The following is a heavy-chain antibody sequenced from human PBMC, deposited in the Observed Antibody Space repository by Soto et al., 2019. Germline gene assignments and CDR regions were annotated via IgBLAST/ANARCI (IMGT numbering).Heavy chain of an antibody. D-gene: IGHD2-2*01. CDR1: GFTFSSYS. Sequence: EVQLVESGGGLVKPGGSLRLSCAASGFTFSSYSMNWVRQAPGKGLEWVSSISSSSSYIYYADSVKGRFTISRDNAKNSLYLQMNSLRAEDTAVYYCARDLGSTAGSDIVVVPAAEVDHYYYYGMDVWGQGTTVTVSS. V-gene: IGHV3-21*01. CDR3: ARDLGSTAGSDIVVVPAAEVDHYYYYGMDV. CDR2: ISSSSSYI. J-gene: IGHJ6*02.